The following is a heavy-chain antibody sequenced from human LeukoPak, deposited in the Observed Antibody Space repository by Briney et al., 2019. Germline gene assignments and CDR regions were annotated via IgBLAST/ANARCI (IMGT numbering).Heavy chain of an antibody. D-gene: IGHD4-17*01. V-gene: IGHV3-30*18. CDR3: AKDQAAFGDYDFDY. CDR2: ISSDGSNT. CDR1: GFTFSSYG. Sequence: GGSLRLSCAASGFTFSSYGMHWVRQAPGKGLDWVAVISSDGSNTHYAESVKGRFTISRDNSKNTLSLQMDSLRADDTAVYYCAKDQAAFGDYDFDYWGQGTLVTVSP. J-gene: IGHJ4*02.